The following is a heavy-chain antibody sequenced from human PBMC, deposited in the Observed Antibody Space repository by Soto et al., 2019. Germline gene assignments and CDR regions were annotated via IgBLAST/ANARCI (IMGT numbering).Heavy chain of an antibody. Sequence: ASVKVSCKASGYTFTGYYMHWVRQAPGQGLEWMGWINPNSGGTNYAQKFQGRVTMTRDTSISTAYMELSRLRSDDTAVYYCARVGIAVPGVFGYWGQGTLVTVSS. D-gene: IGHD6-19*01. V-gene: IGHV1-2*02. CDR3: ARVGIAVPGVFGY. CDR2: INPNSGGT. CDR1: GYTFTGYY. J-gene: IGHJ4*02.